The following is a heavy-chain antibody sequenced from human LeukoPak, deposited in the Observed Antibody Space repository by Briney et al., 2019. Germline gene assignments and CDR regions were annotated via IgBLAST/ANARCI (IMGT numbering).Heavy chain of an antibody. J-gene: IGHJ6*03. CDR1: GYTFTGYY. D-gene: IGHD3-3*01. CDR2: INPNSGGT. V-gene: IGHV1-2*02. Sequence: ASVKVSCRASGYTFTGYYMHWVRQAPGQGLEWMGWINPNSGGTNYAQKFQGRVTMTRDTSISTAYMELSRLRSDDTAVYYCARGDPLYYDFWSGYHYYYYMDVWGKGTTVTVSS. CDR3: ARGDPLYYDFWSGYHYYYYMDV.